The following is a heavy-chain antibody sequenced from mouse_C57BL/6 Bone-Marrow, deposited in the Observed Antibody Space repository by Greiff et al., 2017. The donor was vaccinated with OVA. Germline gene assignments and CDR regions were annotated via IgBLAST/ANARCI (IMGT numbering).Heavy chain of an antibody. J-gene: IGHJ1*03. D-gene: IGHD2-4*01. V-gene: IGHV10-3*01. Sequence: VQLVASGGGLVQPTGSLKLSCAASGFTFHTYAMHWVRQAPGKGLEWVARIRSKSSNYTTYYADSVKDRFTISRDDSQSMLYLQMNNLKTEDTAMYYCVRDFAYDYDSYWYVDVWGTVTTVTVSS. CDR3: VRDFAYDYDSYWYVDV. CDR1: GFTFHTYA. CDR2: IRSKSSNYTT.